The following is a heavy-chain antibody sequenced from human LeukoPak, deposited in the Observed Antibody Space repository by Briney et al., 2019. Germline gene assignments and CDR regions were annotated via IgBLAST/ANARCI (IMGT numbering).Heavy chain of an antibody. Sequence: GGSLRLSCAASGFIFSTYWMHWVRQAPGKGLVWVPRIDRDGSNTIYAASVKGRFTVSRDNAKSTLYLQLSSLRAEDTAVYYCARRGRDHGFDIWGQGTMVTVSS. J-gene: IGHJ3*02. CDR1: GFIFSTYW. V-gene: IGHV3-74*01. CDR2: IDRDGSNT. D-gene: IGHD3-16*01. CDR3: ARRGRDHGFDI.